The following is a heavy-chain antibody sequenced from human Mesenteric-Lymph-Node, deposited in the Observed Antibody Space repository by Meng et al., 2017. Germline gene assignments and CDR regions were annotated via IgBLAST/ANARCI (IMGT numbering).Heavy chain of an antibody. Sequence: DSGLALWNPSPRLSLTCPVSVGPVSSCGYYCTWIRQHPGKGLAWFGHIYCSGSTFYYPSLKRRVIISIDTSKNQFSLNLRSVTAADTAVYYCARVSSGWDYFDYWGREPWSPSPQ. D-gene: IGHD6-19*01. CDR3: ARVSSGWDYFDY. J-gene: IGHJ4*02. CDR1: VGPVSSCGYY. V-gene: IGHV4-31*03. CDR2: IYCSGST.